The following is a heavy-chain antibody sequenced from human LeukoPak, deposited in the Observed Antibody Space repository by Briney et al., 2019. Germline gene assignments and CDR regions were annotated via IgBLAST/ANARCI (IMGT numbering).Heavy chain of an antibody. J-gene: IGHJ4*02. CDR3: ARGGSEQAEEAY. Sequence: ASVKVSCKAPGYTFTSYYMHWVRQAPGQGLEWMGIINPSGGSTSYAQKFQGRVTMTSDMSTSTVYMELSSLRSEDTAVYYCARGGSEQAEEAYWGQGTLVTVSS. D-gene: IGHD3-10*01. V-gene: IGHV1-46*01. CDR1: GYTFTSYY. CDR2: INPSGGST.